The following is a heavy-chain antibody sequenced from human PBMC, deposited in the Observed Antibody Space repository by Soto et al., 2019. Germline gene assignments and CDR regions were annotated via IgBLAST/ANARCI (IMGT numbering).Heavy chain of an antibody. CDR3: AREGGDCDILNGHDY. J-gene: IGHJ4*02. D-gene: IGHD3-9*01. Sequence: ASVKVSCKASGYTFTSYAMHWVRQAPGQRLEWMGWINAGNGNTKYSQKFQGRVTITRDTSASTAYMELSSLRSEDTAVYCCAREGGDCDILNGHDYWGQGTLVTVSS. CDR1: GYTFTSYA. V-gene: IGHV1-3*01. CDR2: INAGNGNT.